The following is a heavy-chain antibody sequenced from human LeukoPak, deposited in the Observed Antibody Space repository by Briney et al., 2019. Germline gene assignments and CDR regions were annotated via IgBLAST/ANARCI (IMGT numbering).Heavy chain of an antibody. CDR3: ASSSSSSSYSPGDY. CDR1: GFTINNNY. V-gene: IGHV3-66*01. Sequence: PGGSLRLSCAASGFTINNNYMNWVRQAPGKGLEWVSVIYSGGNTYYADSVKGRFTISRDNSKNTLYLQMNSLRAEDTAVYYCASSSSSSSYSPGDYWGQGTLVTVSS. D-gene: IGHD6-6*01. J-gene: IGHJ4*02. CDR2: IYSGGNT.